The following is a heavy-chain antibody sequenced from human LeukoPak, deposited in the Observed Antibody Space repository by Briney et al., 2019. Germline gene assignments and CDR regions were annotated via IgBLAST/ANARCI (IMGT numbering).Heavy chain of an antibody. CDR1: GFTFSSYA. CDR3: ARVGWENWYYFDY. V-gene: IGHV3-30-3*01. CDR2: ISYDGSNK. Sequence: PGRSLRLSCAASGFTFSSYAMHWVRQAPGKGLEWVAVISYDGSNKYYADSVKGRFTISGDNSKNTLYLQMNSLRAEDTAVYYCARVGWENWYYFDYWGQGTLVTVSS. J-gene: IGHJ4*02. D-gene: IGHD1-1*01.